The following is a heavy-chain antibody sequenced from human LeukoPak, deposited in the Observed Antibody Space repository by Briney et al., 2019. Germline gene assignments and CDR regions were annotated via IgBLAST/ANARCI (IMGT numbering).Heavy chain of an antibody. Sequence: GASVKVSCKASGYTFTGYYMHWVRQAPGQGLEWMGWINPNSGGTNYAQKFQGRVTMTRDTSISTAYMELSRLRSDDTAVYYCARDLADPGATKGDYWGQGTLVTVSS. J-gene: IGHJ4*02. CDR2: INPNSGGT. D-gene: IGHD1-26*01. CDR1: GYTFTGYY. V-gene: IGHV1-2*02. CDR3: ARDLADPGATKGDY.